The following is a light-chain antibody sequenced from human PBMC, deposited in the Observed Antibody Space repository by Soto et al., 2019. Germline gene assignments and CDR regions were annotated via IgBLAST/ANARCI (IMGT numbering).Light chain of an antibody. V-gene: IGKV1-39*01. CDR2: SAS. CDR3: QQSYSTQYT. J-gene: IGKJ5*01. CDR1: QGISSY. Sequence: DIQLTQSPSFLPASVGDRVTITCRASQGISSYLAWYQQKPGKAPKVLIYSASSLQSGVPSRFSGSGSGTDFTLTISSLQPEDFATYFCQQSYSTQYTFGQGTRLEIK.